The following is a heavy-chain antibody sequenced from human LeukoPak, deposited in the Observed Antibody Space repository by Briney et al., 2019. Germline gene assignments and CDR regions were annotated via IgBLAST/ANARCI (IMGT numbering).Heavy chain of an antibody. J-gene: IGHJ3*02. CDR1: GGSIGSSTFS. V-gene: IGHV4-39*07. Sequence: SETLSLTCTVSGGSIGSSTFSWGWIRQPPGKGLEWIGSIYYSVTTYYSPSLKSRVTISLDTSRNQFSLKLNSLTAADTAVYYCAKSNGYGLLDIWGQGTMVTVSS. D-gene: IGHD5-18*01. CDR3: AKSNGYGLLDI. CDR2: IYYSVTT.